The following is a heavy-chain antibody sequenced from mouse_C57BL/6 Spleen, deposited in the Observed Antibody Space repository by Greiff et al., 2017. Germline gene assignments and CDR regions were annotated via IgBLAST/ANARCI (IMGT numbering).Heavy chain of an antibody. Sequence: EVHLVESEGGLVQPGSSMKLSCTASGFTFSDYYMAWVRQVPEKGLEWVANINYDGSSTYYLDSLKSRFIISRDNAKNMLYLQMSSLKSEDTATYYCARVCTTVESLAMDYWGQGTSVTVSS. J-gene: IGHJ4*01. CDR1: GFTFSDYY. V-gene: IGHV5-16*01. CDR3: ARVCTTVESLAMDY. D-gene: IGHD1-1*01. CDR2: INYDGSST.